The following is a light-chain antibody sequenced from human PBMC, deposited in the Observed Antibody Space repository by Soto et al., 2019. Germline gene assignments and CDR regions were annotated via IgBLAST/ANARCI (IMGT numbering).Light chain of an antibody. CDR2: GVS. CDR1: QSVDSY. J-gene: IGKJ5*01. Sequence: EIVLTQSPATLSLSPGERATLSCRASQSVDSYLAWYHQRPGQSPRLLIYGVSTRATGIPARFSGSGSGTEFTLTISSLQSEDFAVYYCQKYNNWPPITFGQGTRLEIK. V-gene: IGKV3-15*01. CDR3: QKYNNWPPIT.